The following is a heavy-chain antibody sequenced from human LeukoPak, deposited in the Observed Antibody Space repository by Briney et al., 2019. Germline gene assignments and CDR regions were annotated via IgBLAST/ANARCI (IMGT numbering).Heavy chain of an antibody. CDR2: IVVGSGNT. D-gene: IGHD6-13*01. J-gene: IGHJ4*02. V-gene: IGHV1-58*02. Sequence: SVKVSCKASGFTFTSSAMQWARQARGQRLEWIGWIVVGSGNTNYAQKFQERVTITRDMSTSTAYMELSSLRSEDTAVYYCAADGAAGIFDYWGQGTLVTVSS. CDR3: AADGAAGIFDY. CDR1: GFTFTSSA.